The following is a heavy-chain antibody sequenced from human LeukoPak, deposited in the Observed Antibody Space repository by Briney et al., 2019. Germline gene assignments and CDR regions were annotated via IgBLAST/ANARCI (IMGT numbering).Heavy chain of an antibody. V-gene: IGHV1-2*02. CDR1: GYTLTGHY. CDR2: IHPNSGGT. Sequence: ASGKVSCKASGYTLTGHYMHWVRQAPGQGLEWMGWIHPNSGGTNYAQKFQGRVTMTRDTSISTAYMELSRLRSDDTAVYYCARIDGTAPDYWGQGTLVTVSS. CDR3: ARIDGTAPDY. D-gene: IGHD5-24*01. J-gene: IGHJ4*02.